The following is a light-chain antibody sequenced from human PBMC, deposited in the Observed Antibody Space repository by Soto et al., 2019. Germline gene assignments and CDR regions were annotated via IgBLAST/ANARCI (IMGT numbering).Light chain of an antibody. CDR1: QSVSSNY. Sequence: EIVLTQSPGTLSLSPGERATLSCRASQSVSSNYLAWYQQKPGQAPRLLIHGASNRATGIPDRFSGSGSGTDFTLTISRLEPEDFAVYYCQQYGDSFTFGPGTKVDIK. V-gene: IGKV3-20*01. CDR2: GAS. J-gene: IGKJ3*01. CDR3: QQYGDSFT.